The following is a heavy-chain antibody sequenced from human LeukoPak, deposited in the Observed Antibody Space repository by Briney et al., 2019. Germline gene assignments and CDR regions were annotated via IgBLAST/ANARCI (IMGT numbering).Heavy chain of an antibody. D-gene: IGHD4-23*01. J-gene: IGHJ4*02. V-gene: IGHV1-2*06. CDR3: ATALKYGGNSGYYFDY. CDR2: INPNSGGT. Sequence: ASVKVSCKASGYTFTGYYMHWVRQAPGQGLEWMGRINPNSGGTNYAQKFQGRVTMTRDTSISTAYMELSRLRSVDTAVYYCATALKYGGNSGYYFDYWGQGTLVTVSS. CDR1: GYTFTGYY.